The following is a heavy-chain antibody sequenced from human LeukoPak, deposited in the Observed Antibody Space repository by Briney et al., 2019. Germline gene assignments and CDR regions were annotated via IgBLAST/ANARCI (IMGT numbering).Heavy chain of an antibody. Sequence: SETLSLTCTVSGGSISSSSYYWGWIRQPPGKGLEWIGSIYYSGSPYYNPSLKSRVTISVDTSKNQFSLKLSSVTAADTAVYYCARHHAIGGIVVVISNWFDPWGQGTLVTVSP. CDR2: IYYSGSP. V-gene: IGHV4-39*01. CDR3: ARHHAIGGIVVVISNWFDP. J-gene: IGHJ5*02. CDR1: GGSISSSSYY. D-gene: IGHD3-22*01.